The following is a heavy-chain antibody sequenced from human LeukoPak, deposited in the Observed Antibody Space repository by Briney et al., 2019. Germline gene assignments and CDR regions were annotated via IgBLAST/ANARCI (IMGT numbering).Heavy chain of an antibody. V-gene: IGHV1-69*13. CDR2: IIPIFGTA. CDR1: GGTFSSYA. D-gene: IGHD6-13*01. Sequence: ASVKVSCKASGGTFSSYAISWVRQAPGQGLEWMGGIIPIFGTANYAQKFQGRITITADESTSTAYMELSSLRSEDAAVYYCARAYSSSWNYYYGMDVWGQGTTVTVSS. CDR3: ARAYSSSWNYYYGMDV. J-gene: IGHJ6*02.